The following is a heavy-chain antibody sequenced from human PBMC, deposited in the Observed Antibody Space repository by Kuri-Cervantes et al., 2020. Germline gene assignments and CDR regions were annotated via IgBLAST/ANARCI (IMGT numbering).Heavy chain of an antibody. CDR2: IYYSGST. D-gene: IGHD4-11*01. Sequence: GSLRLSCTVSGGSISSYYWSWIRQPPGKGLEWIGYIYYSGSTYYNPSLKSRVTISVDTSKNQFSLKLSSVTAADTAVYYCARVQASYYYYYYMDVWGKGTTVTVSS. J-gene: IGHJ6*03. CDR1: GGSISSYY. CDR3: ARVQASYYYYYYMDV. V-gene: IGHV4-59*01.